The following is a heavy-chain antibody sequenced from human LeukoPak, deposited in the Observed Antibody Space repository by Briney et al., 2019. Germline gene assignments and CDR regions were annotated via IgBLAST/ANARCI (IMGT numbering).Heavy chain of an antibody. CDR1: GFTFSSYA. V-gene: IGHV3-23*01. Sequence: GGSLRLSCAASGFTFSSYAISWVRQAPGKGLEWVSAISGSGGSTYYADSVKGRFTISRDNSKNTLYLQMNSLRSEDTAVYYCAKQSIAAPRYYYYYMDVWGKGTTVTVSS. CDR3: AKQSIAAPRYYYYYMDV. CDR2: ISGSGGST. J-gene: IGHJ6*03. D-gene: IGHD6-6*01.